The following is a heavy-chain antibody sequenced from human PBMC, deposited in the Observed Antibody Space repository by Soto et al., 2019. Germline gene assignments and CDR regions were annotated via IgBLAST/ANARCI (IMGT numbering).Heavy chain of an antibody. CDR3: ARDPAWGDWYFDL. Sequence: GGSLRLSCAASGFTFSSYAMHWVRQAPGKGLEWVAVISYDGSNKYYADSVKGRFTISRDNSKNTLYLQMNSLRAEDTAVYYCARDPAWGDWYFDLWGRGTLVTVSS. J-gene: IGHJ2*01. CDR2: ISYDGSNK. CDR1: GFTFSSYA. D-gene: IGHD3-16*01. V-gene: IGHV3-30-3*01.